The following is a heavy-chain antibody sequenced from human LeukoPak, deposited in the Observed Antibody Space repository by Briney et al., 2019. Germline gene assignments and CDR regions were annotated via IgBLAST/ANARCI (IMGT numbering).Heavy chain of an antibody. D-gene: IGHD3-22*01. J-gene: IGHJ1*01. V-gene: IGHV4-61*02. CDR1: GGSISSGSYY. CDR3: ARAIRYDSNGYYFSPEEYFQH. CDR2: IYTSGSS. Sequence: SQTLSLTCTVSGGSISSGSYYWSWLRQPAGKGLEWIGRIYTSGSSNYNPSLKSRVTISVDTSKNQFSLKLSSVTAADTAVYYCARAIRYDSNGYYFSPEEYFQHWGQGTLVTVSS.